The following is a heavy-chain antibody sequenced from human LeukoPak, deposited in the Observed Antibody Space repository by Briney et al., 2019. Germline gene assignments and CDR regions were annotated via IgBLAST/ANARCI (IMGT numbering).Heavy chain of an antibody. Sequence: SETLSLTCAVYGGSFSGYYWSWIRQPPGKGLEWIGEINRSGSTNYNPSLKSRVTISVDTSKNQFSLKLSSVTAADTAVYYCARDVSSSWSDYWGQGTLVTVSS. CDR2: INRSGST. CDR1: GGSFSGYY. CDR3: ARDVSSSWSDY. D-gene: IGHD6-13*01. V-gene: IGHV4-34*01. J-gene: IGHJ4*02.